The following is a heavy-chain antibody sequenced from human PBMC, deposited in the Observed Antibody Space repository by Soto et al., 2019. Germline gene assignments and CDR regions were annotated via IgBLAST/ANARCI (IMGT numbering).Heavy chain of an antibody. CDR3: ASRHKGSTNYYNGMDV. CDR1: GYSFTSYW. CDR2: IYPGDSDT. Sequence: GESLKISCKGSGYSFTSYWIGWVRQMPGKGLEWMGIIYPGDSDTRYSPSFQGQVTISADKSISTAYLQWSSLKASDTAMYYCASRHKGSTNYYNGMDVWGQGTTVTVSS. J-gene: IGHJ6*02. D-gene: IGHD2-2*01. V-gene: IGHV5-51*01.